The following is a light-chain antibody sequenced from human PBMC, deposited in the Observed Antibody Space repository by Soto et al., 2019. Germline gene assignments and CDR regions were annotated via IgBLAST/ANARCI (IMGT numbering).Light chain of an antibody. Sequence: DILMTQSPSSLSASVGDRVTITCRASQDIGSWLAWYQQKPGKAPKILIYAAASLQSGVPSRFSATFSGTDFTLTISSLQPEDFATYFCQQANTFPLTFGPGTKVHIK. CDR3: QQANTFPLT. CDR1: QDIGSW. J-gene: IGKJ3*01. CDR2: AAA. V-gene: IGKV1-12*01.